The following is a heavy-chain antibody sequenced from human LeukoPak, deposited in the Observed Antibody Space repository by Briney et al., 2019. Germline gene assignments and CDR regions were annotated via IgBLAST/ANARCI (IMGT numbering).Heavy chain of an antibody. J-gene: IGHJ4*02. D-gene: IGHD3-10*01. Sequence: GGSLRLSCAASGFTLSNYWMHWVRQAPGKGLEWVSAVSGNGDSTYYADPVKGRFSISRDTSKNSLSVHMNSLRAEDTAVYYCAREGARNYYGSGSYFDSWGQGILVTVSS. CDR3: AREGARNYYGSGSYFDS. CDR2: VSGNGDST. V-gene: IGHV3-23*01. CDR1: GFTLSNYW.